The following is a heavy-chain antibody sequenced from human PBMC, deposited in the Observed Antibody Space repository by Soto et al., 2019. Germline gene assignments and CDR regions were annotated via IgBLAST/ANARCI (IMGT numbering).Heavy chain of an antibody. CDR1: GFTFSSYA. CDR2: INSDGSST. Sequence: GGSLRLSCAASGFTFSSYAMSWVRQAPGKGLEWVSRINSDGSSTSYADSVKGRFTISRDNAKNTLYLQMNSLRAEDTAVYYCARGPTVTLYYYYYGMEVWGHGTTVTVSS. D-gene: IGHD4-17*01. V-gene: IGHV3-74*01. J-gene: IGHJ6*02. CDR3: ARGPTVTLYYYYYGMEV.